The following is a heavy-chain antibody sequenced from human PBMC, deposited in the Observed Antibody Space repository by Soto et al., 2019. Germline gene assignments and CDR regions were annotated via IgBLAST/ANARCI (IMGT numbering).Heavy chain of an antibody. D-gene: IGHD6-6*01. CDR2: MNNDGSYI. J-gene: IGHJ6*02. V-gene: IGHV3-74*01. CDR1: GFTFSSYW. Sequence: GGSLRLSCAASGFTFSSYWMYWVRQAPGKGLEWVSHMNNDGSYIIYAESVKGRFTFSRDNSKNTLYLQMNSLRAEDTAVYYCARESSSSTYYYYGMDVWGQGTTVTVSS. CDR3: ARESSSSTYYYYGMDV.